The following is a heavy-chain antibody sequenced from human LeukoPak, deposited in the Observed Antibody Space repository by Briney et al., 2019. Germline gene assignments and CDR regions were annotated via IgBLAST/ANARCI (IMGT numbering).Heavy chain of an antibody. CDR1: GFTVSSNY. CDR2: IYSGGST. D-gene: IGHD6-13*01. J-gene: IGHJ4*02. CDR3: AKEIKEAAAGDY. Sequence: GGSLRLSCAASGFTVSSNYMSWVRQAPGKGLEWVSVIYSGGSTYYADSVKGRFTISRDNSKNTLYLQMNSLRAEDTAVYYCAKEIKEAAAGDYWGQGTLVTVSS. V-gene: IGHV3-66*01.